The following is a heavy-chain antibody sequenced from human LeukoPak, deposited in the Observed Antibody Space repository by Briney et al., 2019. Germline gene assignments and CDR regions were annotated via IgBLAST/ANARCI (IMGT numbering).Heavy chain of an antibody. CDR1: GGSISSYY. CDR3: ARGDDSGGYYAGY. CDR2: IYYSGST. Sequence: SETLSLTGTVSGGSISSYYWSWIRQPPGKGLEWIGYIYYSGSTKYNPSLKSRVTLSADTSKKQFSLKLSSVTAADTAVYYCARGDDSGGYYAGYWGQGTLVTVSS. D-gene: IGHD3-22*01. V-gene: IGHV4-59*08. J-gene: IGHJ4*02.